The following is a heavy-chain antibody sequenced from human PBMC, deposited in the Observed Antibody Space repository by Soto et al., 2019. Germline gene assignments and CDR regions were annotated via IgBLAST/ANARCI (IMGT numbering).Heavy chain of an antibody. J-gene: IGHJ3*02. V-gene: IGHV4-30-2*01. CDR3: TSKFGQLLADAFDI. CDR2: IYHHGSA. Sequence: SETLSLTCTVSGDSISSGGSSWNWIRQPPGKGLEWIGYIYHHGSAYYNPSLKSRVTISVDTSKNQFSLKLSSVTAADTAVYYCTSKFGQLLADAFDIWGQGTMVTVSS. D-gene: IGHD3-10*01. CDR1: GDSISSGGSS.